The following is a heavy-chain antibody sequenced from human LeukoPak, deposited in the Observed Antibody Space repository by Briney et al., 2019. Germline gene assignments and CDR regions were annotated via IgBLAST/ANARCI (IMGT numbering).Heavy chain of an antibody. D-gene: IGHD2-15*01. CDR3: ARLLFGSSPFDS. J-gene: IGHJ4*02. V-gene: IGHV3-23*01. Sequence: GGSLRLSCAASGITFSNYGMAWVRQTPEKGLEWVSLTGNSGTFYADSVKGRFTISRDNSKNTLYLQVISLRAEDTAVYYCARLLFGSSPFDSWGQGTLVTVSS. CDR2: TGNSGT. CDR1: GITFSNYG.